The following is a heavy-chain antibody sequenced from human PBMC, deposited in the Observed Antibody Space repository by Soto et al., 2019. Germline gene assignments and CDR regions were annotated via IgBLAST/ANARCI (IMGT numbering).Heavy chain of an antibody. CDR2: INSDGSDT. V-gene: IGHV3-74*01. CDR3: ARVRGGRQRPWF. Sequence: EVQLVESGGGLVQPGGSLRLSCAASGFTFSSYWMHWVRQAPGKGLVWVARINSDGSDTNYADSVKGRFTISRDNAKNTLYLQMNSLRVEDTAVYFCARVRGGRQRPWFWGQGTLVTVSS. J-gene: IGHJ4*02. D-gene: IGHD3-16*01. CDR1: GFTFSSYW.